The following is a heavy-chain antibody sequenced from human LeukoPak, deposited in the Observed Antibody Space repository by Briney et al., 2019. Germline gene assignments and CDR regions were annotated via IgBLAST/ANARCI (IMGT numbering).Heavy chain of an antibody. CDR2: IYPGDSDT. J-gene: IGHJ4*02. V-gene: IGHV5-51*01. Sequence: GESLKISCKGSGYTFSSYWIGWVRQMPGKGLEWMGIIYPGDSDTRYSPSLQGQVTISVDTSIGTAYLQWSSLKASDTAVYYCARQNDFRLDYWGQGTLVTVSS. CDR3: ARQNDFRLDY. CDR1: GYTFSSYW. D-gene: IGHD3-3*01.